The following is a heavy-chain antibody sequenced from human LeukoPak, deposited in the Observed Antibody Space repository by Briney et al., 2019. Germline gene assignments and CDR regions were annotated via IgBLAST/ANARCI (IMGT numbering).Heavy chain of an antibody. V-gene: IGHV3-21*01. Sequence: PGGSLRLSCAASGFTFSSYSMTWVRQAPGKGLEWVSSISSSSSYIYYADSVKGRFTIPRDNAKNSLYLQMNSLRAEDTAVYYCARDEGYCSGGSCYTVDYWGQGTLVTVSS. D-gene: IGHD2-15*01. J-gene: IGHJ4*02. CDR2: ISSSSSYI. CDR1: GFTFSSYS. CDR3: ARDEGYCSGGSCYTVDY.